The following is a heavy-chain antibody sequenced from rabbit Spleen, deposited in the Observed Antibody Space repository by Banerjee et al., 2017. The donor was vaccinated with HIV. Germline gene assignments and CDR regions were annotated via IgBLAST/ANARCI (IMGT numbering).Heavy chain of an antibody. CDR1: RFSFSSAFY. V-gene: IGHV1S40*01. D-gene: IGHD8-1*01. CDR3: ARDAGRGPYIDGYFDL. Sequence: QSLEESGGDLVKPGASLTLTCTASRFSFSSAFYLCWVRQAPGKGLEWIACVHDGTSGINYYANWAKGRFTVSKTSSTTVTLQMTSLPVADTATFFCARDAGRGPYIDGYFDLWGQGTLVTVS. J-gene: IGHJ4*01. CDR2: VHDGTSGIN.